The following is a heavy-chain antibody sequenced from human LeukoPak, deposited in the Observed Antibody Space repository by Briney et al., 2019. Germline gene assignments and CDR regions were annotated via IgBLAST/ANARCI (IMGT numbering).Heavy chain of an antibody. CDR2: INSDGSST. J-gene: IGHJ4*02. V-gene: IGHV3-74*01. CDR3: ARGYCSSTSCLTPFDY. CDR1: GFTYSSYW. Sequence: GGSLRLSCAASGFTYSSYWMHWVRQAPGKGLVWVSRINSDGSSTSYADSVQGRFTISRDNAKNTLYLQMNSLRAEDTAVYYCARGYCSSTSCLTPFDYWGQGTLVTVSS. D-gene: IGHD2-2*01.